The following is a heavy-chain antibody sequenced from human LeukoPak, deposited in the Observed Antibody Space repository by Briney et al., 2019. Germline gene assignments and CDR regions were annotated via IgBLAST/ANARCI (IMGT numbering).Heavy chain of an antibody. CDR3: TRDPDG. CDR2: IYSGGDT. Sequence: PGGSLRLSCAASGFTVTNYYMSWIRQAPGKGLEWVSVIYSGGDTFHADSVKGRFTLSRDNSKNILYLQMDSLRAEDTAVYYCTRDPDGWGQGTLVTVFS. CDR1: GFTVTNYY. V-gene: IGHV3-66*01. J-gene: IGHJ4*02.